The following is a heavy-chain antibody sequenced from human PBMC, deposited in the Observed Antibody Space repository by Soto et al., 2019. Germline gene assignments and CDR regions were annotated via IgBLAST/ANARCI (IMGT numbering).Heavy chain of an antibody. CDR3: ARGDSTGSPTGWFDP. V-gene: IGHV1-18*04. CDR1: GYTFTRYS. Sequence: QVQLVQSGAEVKKPGASVQVSCKASGYTFTRYSINWVRQAPGQGLEWVGWISNYNGDTKYAQKFQGRLTLTKDTSTTTTYMDLRSLTSDDTAVYFCARGDSTGSPTGWFDPWGQGTLVTVSS. D-gene: IGHD6-19*01. J-gene: IGHJ5*02. CDR2: ISNYNGDT.